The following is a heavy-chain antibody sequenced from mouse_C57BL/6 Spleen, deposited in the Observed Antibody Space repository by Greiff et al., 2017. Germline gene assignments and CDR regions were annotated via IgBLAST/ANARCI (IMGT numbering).Heavy chain of an antibody. CDR1: GFTFTDYY. D-gene: IGHD2-2*01. CDR2: IRHKANGYTT. Sequence: EVQVVESGGGLVQPGGSLSLSCAASGFTFTDYYMSWVRQPPGKGLEWLGFIRHKANGYTTEYSATVKGRFTISRDTSPSILYLHMNALRAADGATYYCARGGYPPYYYAKSYWGQGTSVTVSS. J-gene: IGHJ4*01. V-gene: IGHV7-3*01. CDR3: ARGGYPPYYYAKSY.